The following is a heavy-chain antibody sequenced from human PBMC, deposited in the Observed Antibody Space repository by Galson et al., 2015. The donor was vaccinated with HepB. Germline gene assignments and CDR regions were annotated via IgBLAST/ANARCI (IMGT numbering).Heavy chain of an antibody. Sequence: SLRLSCAASGFTFTSYWMHWVRQGPGKGLVWVSFINVDGSGTSYADSVKGRFTISRDNARNTLYLQMNSLRAEDTAVYYCVRGCDFWGKGTTVGVSS. CDR1: GFTFTSYW. J-gene: IGHJ6*04. CDR3: VRGCDF. CDR2: INVDGSGT. D-gene: IGHD3-3*01. V-gene: IGHV3-74*01.